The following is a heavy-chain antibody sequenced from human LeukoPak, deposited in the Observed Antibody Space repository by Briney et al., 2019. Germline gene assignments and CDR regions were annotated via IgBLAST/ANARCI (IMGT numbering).Heavy chain of an antibody. D-gene: IGHD3-16*01. V-gene: IGHV3-11*01. CDR1: GFTFSDYY. CDR2: ISNSGSLM. J-gene: IGHJ4*02. CDR3: AGGVQGAGPFDY. Sequence: GGSLRLSCAASGFTFSDYYMSWIRQAPGKGLEWLSYISNSGSLMYYTDSVKGRFTISRDNAKNSLYLQMNSLRAEDTAVYYCAGGVQGAGPFDYWGQGTLVTVSS.